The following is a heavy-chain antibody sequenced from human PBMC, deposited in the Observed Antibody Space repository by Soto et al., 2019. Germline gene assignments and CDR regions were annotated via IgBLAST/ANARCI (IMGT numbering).Heavy chain of an antibody. CDR1: GFTFSRQA. Sequence: QVQLVESGGGVVQPERSLRLSCAASGFTFSRQAMHWVRQAPGRGLEWVAVIWYHGIDKYYADSVKGRFTISRDNSKNTVYLQMNSLRGEETVVYYCATGFLGSCTGGNCPLDYWGQGTLVSVSS. D-gene: IGHD2-15*01. CDR2: IWYHGIDK. J-gene: IGHJ4*02. CDR3: ATGFLGSCTGGNCPLDY. V-gene: IGHV3-33*01.